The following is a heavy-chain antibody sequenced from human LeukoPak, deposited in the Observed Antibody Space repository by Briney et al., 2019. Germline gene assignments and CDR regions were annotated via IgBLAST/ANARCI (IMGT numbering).Heavy chain of an antibody. CDR1: GGSISSGGYY. CDR3: ARASIAARPDFDY. J-gene: IGHJ4*02. V-gene: IGHV4-31*03. CDR2: IYYSGST. D-gene: IGHD6-6*01. Sequence: PSQTLSLTCTVSGGSISSGGYYWSWIRQHPGKGLEWIGYIYYSGSTYYNPSLKSRVTISVDTSKNQFSLKLSSVTAADTAVYCCARASIAARPDFDYWGQGTLVTVSS.